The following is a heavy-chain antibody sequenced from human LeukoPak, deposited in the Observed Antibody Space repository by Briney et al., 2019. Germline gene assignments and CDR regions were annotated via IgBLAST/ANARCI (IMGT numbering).Heavy chain of an antibody. V-gene: IGHV3-21*01. CDR2: ISSSSSYI. J-gene: IGHJ4*02. D-gene: IGHD3-22*01. Sequence: GGSLRLSCAASGFTFSSYSMNWVRQAPGKGLEWVSSISSSSSYIYYADSVKGRFTISRDNAKNSLYLQMNSLRAEDTAVCYCARDFSGDYYDSSGYYDFGIDYWGQGTLVTVSS. CDR3: ARDFSGDYYDSSGYYDFGIDY. CDR1: GFTFSSYS.